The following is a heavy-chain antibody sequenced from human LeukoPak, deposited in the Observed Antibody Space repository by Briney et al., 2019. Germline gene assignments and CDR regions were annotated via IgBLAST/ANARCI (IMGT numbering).Heavy chain of an antibody. CDR1: GGSFSGYY. D-gene: IGHD2-2*01. CDR2: INHSGST. V-gene: IGHV4-34*01. Sequence: SETLSLTCAVYGGSFSGYYWSWIRQPPGRGLEWIGEINHSGSTNYNPSLKSRVTISVDTSKNQFSLKLRSVTAADTAEYYCARGDIVVVPALDYWGQGTLVTVSS. CDR3: ARGDIVVVPALDY. J-gene: IGHJ4*02.